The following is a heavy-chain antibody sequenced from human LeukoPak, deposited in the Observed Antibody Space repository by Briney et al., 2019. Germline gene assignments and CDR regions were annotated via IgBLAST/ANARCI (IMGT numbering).Heavy chain of an antibody. CDR2: IYTSGST. J-gene: IGHJ6*03. V-gene: IGHV4-4*07. Sequence: PSETLSLTCTVSGGSISSYYLSWIRQPAGKGLEWIGRIYTSGSTNYNPSLKSRVTMSVDTSKNQFSLKLSSVTAADTAVYYCARDNIVVVPAAISLYYYYYYMDVWGKGTTVTVSS. D-gene: IGHD2-2*01. CDR1: GGSISSYY. CDR3: ARDNIVVVPAAISLYYYYYYMDV.